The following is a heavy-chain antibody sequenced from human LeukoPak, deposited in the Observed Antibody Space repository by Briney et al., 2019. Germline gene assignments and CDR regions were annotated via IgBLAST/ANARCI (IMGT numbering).Heavy chain of an antibody. Sequence: GGSLRLSCAPSGLPLGIQPMNCVPHAPGKGREGVSGISGSGYSTYYAASVEGRFTISRDHSKNTLYLQMNSLRAEDTAVYFCAKVLCTSGHDWFDPWGQGTLVTVSS. V-gene: IGHV3-23*01. CDR1: GLPLGIQP. CDR3: AKVLCTSGHDWFDP. D-gene: IGHD2-8*01. J-gene: IGHJ5*02. CDR2: ISGSGYST.